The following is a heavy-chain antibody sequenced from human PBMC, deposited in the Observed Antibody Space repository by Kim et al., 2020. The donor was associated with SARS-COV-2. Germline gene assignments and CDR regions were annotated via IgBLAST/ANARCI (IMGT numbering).Heavy chain of an antibody. D-gene: IGHD2-2*01. Sequence: GGSLRLSCAASGFTFSNYAVHWVRQAPGKGLEWVAVVSDDGSNKDYADSVKGRFTISRDNSKNTLYLQMNSLRAEDTAEYYCVREPACRIPSCFQYFRHWGQGHLVTASS. V-gene: IGHV3-30-3*01. CDR1: GFTFSNYA. CDR2: VSDDGSNK. J-gene: IGHJ1*01. CDR3: VREPACRIPSCFQYFRH.